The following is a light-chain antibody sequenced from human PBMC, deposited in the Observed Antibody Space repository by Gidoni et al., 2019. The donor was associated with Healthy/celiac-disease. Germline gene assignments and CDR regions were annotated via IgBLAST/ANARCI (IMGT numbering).Light chain of an antibody. J-gene: IGKJ5*01. CDR3: EQSYSTLGIX. CDR1: QSISSY. V-gene: IGKV1-39*01. Sequence: IQMTQSPSSLAASVGDRVTIPCRASQSISSYLNWYQQKPEKAPKRLIYAASSLQSGVPSRFSGSGSGTDCTLSISSLQPEDFAPYYCEQSYSTLGIXXXQGTRLEIK. CDR2: AAS.